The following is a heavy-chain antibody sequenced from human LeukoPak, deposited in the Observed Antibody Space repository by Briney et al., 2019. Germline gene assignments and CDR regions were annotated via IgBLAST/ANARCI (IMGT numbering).Heavy chain of an antibody. CDR1: GFTFSSYW. Sequence: GGSLRLSCAASGFTFSSYWMSWVRQAPGKGLEWMANIKQDGSEKYYVDSVKGRFTISRDNAKNSLFLQMNSLRAEDTAVYYCARYMRDPIAFIAAAGTRPYYFDYWGQGTLVTVSS. CDR2: IKQDGSEK. J-gene: IGHJ4*02. CDR3: ARYMRDPIAFIAAAGTRPYYFDY. D-gene: IGHD6-13*01. V-gene: IGHV3-7*01.